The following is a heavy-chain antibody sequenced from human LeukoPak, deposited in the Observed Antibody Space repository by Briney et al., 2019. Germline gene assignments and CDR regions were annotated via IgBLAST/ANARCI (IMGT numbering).Heavy chain of an antibody. V-gene: IGHV3-74*01. Sequence: GGSLRLSCAASGFTFSSYWMHWVRQAPGKGLVWVSRIKSDGSSTSYADSVKGRFTISRDNAKNTLYLQMNSLRAEDTAVYYCAGYHGLDVWGQGTTVTVSS. CDR1: GFTFSSYW. J-gene: IGHJ6*02. CDR3: AGYHGLDV. CDR2: IKSDGSST.